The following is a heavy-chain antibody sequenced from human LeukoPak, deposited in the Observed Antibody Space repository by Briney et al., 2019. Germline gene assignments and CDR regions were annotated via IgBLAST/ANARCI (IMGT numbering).Heavy chain of an antibody. V-gene: IGHV1-2*06. J-gene: IGHJ4*02. CDR2: INPNSGAT. D-gene: IGHD1-26*01. CDR1: GYTFTVYF. CDR3: AKIGSSHDFDY. Sequence: GASVKVSCKASGYTFTVYFIHWVRQAPGQGLEWMGRINPNSGATDYALKFQGRVTMTRDTSISTAYMELSSLKSDDTAVYYCAKIGSSHDFDYWGQGTLITVSS.